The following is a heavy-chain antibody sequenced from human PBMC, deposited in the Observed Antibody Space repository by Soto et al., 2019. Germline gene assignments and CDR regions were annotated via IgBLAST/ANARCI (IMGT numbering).Heavy chain of an antibody. D-gene: IGHD2-15*01. Sequence: GGSLRLSCAASGFTFSTYDMNWARQAPGKGLEWISFISGTSPTTSYADSVRGRFTISRDDARNSLYLQMNSLRDDDTAVYYCARDRDGDEDFDSWGQGTLVTVSS. CDR1: GFTFSTYD. V-gene: IGHV3-48*02. CDR3: ARDRDGDEDFDS. J-gene: IGHJ4*02. CDR2: ISGTSPTT.